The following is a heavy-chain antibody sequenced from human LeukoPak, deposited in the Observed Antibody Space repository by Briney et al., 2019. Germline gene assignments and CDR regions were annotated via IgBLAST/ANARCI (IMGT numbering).Heavy chain of an antibody. CDR1: GFTFSSYA. Sequence: GGSLTLSCAASGFTFSSYAMHWVRQAPGKGLEWVAVISYDGSNKYYADSVKGRFTISRDNSKNTLYLQMNSLRAEDTAVYYCARDWRGCFDYWGQGTLVTVSS. D-gene: IGHD6-19*01. CDR2: ISYDGSNK. CDR3: ARDWRGCFDY. V-gene: IGHV3-30*04. J-gene: IGHJ4*02.